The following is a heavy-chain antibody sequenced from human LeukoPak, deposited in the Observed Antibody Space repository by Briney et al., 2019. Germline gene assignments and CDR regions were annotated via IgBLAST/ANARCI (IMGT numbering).Heavy chain of an antibody. J-gene: IGHJ6*02. CDR3: AIHRGSWHSYGVEV. V-gene: IGHV3-23*01. CDR1: GFTFSSYA. CDR2: INGGGGST. D-gene: IGHD1-26*01. Sequence: PGGSLRLSCEASGFTFSSYAMSWVRQAPGKGLEWISGINGGGGSTNYADNVKGRFAITADDSKSTPYMELNSLRAEDTAVYYCAIHRGSWHSYGVEVWGQGTTVSVSS.